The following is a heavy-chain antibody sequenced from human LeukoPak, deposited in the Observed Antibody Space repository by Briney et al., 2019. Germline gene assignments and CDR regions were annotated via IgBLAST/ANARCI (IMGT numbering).Heavy chain of an antibody. Sequence: GGSLRLSCAASGFTFSSSAMSWVRQIPGKGLEWVSAISGSDDGTYYADSVKGRFTISRDNSRNTLYLQMNTLRAEDTAVYFCAKSPVSSCRGSFCYPFDYWGQGNLVTVSS. CDR3: AKSPVSSCRGSFCYPFDY. D-gene: IGHD2-15*01. CDR2: ISGSDDGT. J-gene: IGHJ4*02. V-gene: IGHV3-23*01. CDR1: GFTFSSSA.